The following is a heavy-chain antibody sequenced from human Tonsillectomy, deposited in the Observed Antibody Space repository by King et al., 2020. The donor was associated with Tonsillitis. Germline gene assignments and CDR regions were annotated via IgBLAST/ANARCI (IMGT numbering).Heavy chain of an antibody. V-gene: IGHV3-64D*06. J-gene: IGHJ4*02. D-gene: IGHD6-19*01. CDR1: GFTFSSYE. CDR2: ISRNGGST. CDR3: VKDTARLAGAFDY. Sequence: VQLVEAGGGLVQPGGSLRLSCSASGFTFSSYEMLWVRQAPGKGLEYVSPISRNGGSTYYADSVTGSCTITRESSKNTLQLQMSSLRAEDTAVYYCVKDTARLAGAFDYWGQGTLVTVSS.